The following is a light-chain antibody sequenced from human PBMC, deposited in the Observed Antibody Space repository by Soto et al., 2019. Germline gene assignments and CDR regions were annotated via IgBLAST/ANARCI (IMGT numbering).Light chain of an antibody. V-gene: IGKV3-11*01. CDR1: QSVSSY. CDR3: QQYNNWIT. Sequence: SVVTQYPSTLPWYRGERATLSCRASQSVSSYLAWYQQKPGQAPRLLIYDASNRATGIPARFSGSGSGTDFTLTISSLEPEDFAVYYCQQYNNWITFGQGTKVDIK. CDR2: DAS. J-gene: IGKJ1*01.